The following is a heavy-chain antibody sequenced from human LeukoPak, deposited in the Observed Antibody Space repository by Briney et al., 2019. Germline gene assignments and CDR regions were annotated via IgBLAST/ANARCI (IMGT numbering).Heavy chain of an antibody. J-gene: IGHJ4*02. Sequence: HTGGSLRLSCAASGFTFSNYGMSWVRQAPGKGLEWVSTINENAANTHYADSVKGRFIISRDNSKNTLLLQMNSLRADDTALYYCTKGDGGWYPIDYWGQGTLVIVSS. V-gene: IGHV3-23*01. D-gene: IGHD6-19*01. CDR1: GFTFSNYG. CDR3: TKGDGGWYPIDY. CDR2: INENAANT.